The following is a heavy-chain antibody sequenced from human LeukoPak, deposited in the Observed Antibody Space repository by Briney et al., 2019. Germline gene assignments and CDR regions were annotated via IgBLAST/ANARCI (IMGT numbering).Heavy chain of an antibody. CDR2: ISSSSSYI. CDR1: GFTFSSYS. V-gene: IGHV3-21*01. J-gene: IGHJ4*02. CDR3: ARMEDYGDSKSDY. D-gene: IGHD4-17*01. Sequence: PGGSLRLSCAASGFTFSSYSMNWVRQAPGKGLEWVSSISSSSSYIYYADSVKGRFTTSRDNAKNSLCLQMNSLRAEDTAVYYCARMEDYGDSKSDYWGQGTLVTVSS.